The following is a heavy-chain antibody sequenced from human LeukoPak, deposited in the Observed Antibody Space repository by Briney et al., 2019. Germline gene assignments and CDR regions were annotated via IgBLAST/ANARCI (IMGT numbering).Heavy chain of an antibody. CDR1: FDSIITISHS. V-gene: IGHV4-39*01. CDR2: VYYSGYT. Sequence: SETLPLTCTVPFDSIITISHSSACIRQAPGKRMERLGTVYYSGYTYYNPSLRTRLTMSIVTSQYQYSLRLSSVAAADTSSYYCAKLSSSYWYFDYWGQGALVAVSS. J-gene: IGHJ4*02. CDR3: AKLSSSYWYFDY. D-gene: IGHD2-15*01.